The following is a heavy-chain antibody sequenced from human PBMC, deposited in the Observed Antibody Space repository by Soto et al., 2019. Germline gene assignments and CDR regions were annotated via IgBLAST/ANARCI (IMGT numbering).Heavy chain of an antibody. CDR2: IFHTGST. CDR3: ARRRIVVTTNFDY. J-gene: IGHJ4*02. V-gene: IGHV4-39*01. Sequence: SETLSLTCNVSGGSISSSSYYWGWIRQPPGKGLEWIGHIFHTGSTYYNPSLKSRVTISVDTSKNQFSLKLSSVTATDTAVYYCARRRIVVTTNFDYWGQGTLVTVSS. CDR1: GGSISSSSYY. D-gene: IGHD1-26*01.